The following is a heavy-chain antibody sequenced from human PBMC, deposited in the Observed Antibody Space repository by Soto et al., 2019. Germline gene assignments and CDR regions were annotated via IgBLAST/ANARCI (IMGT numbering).Heavy chain of an antibody. CDR3: AHLLVVGADDFDH. V-gene: IGHV3-7*03. CDR1: GFTFRSYW. D-gene: IGHD1-26*01. Sequence: DVQLVESGGDLVQPGGSLRLSCAASGFTFRSYWMSWVRQAPGRGLAWVANINRDGSDQYYVDSVKGRFTISRDNAKNSLYLQMNSLRAEDTAIYYCAHLLVVGADDFDHWGQGTLVTVSS. CDR2: INRDGSDQ. J-gene: IGHJ4*02.